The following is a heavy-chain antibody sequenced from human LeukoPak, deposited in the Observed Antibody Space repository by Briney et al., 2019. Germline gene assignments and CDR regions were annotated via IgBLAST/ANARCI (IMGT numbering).Heavy chain of an antibody. CDR3: TLRTDY. CDR2: ISGSGADT. CDR1: GFTFSRYA. V-gene: IGHV3-23*01. Sequence: GGSLRLSCAASGFTFSRYAMTWVRQALGQGLEWVAIISGSGADTHYAGPVKGRFTVSRDNSKNTVYLQMNSLRVEDTALYYCTLRTDYWGQGTRVTVSS. J-gene: IGHJ4*02.